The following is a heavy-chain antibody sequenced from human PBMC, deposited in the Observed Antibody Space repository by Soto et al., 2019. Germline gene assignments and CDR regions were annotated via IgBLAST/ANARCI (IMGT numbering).Heavy chain of an antibody. CDR2: ISYDGSYE. CDR1: GFTFSSYG. V-gene: IGHV3-30*18. Sequence: GSLRLSCAASGFTFSSYGMHWVRQAPGKGLEWVAVISYDGSYEHCADSVKGRFTISRDNSKNTLYLQMNSLRAEDTAVYYCAKIPSKGPQHYWGQGTLVTVSS. D-gene: IGHD2-2*01. J-gene: IGHJ4*02. CDR3: AKIPSKGPQHY.